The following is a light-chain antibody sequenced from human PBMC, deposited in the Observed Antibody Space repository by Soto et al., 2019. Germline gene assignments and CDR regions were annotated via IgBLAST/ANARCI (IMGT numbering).Light chain of an antibody. CDR2: GAS. Sequence: EIVMTQSPATLSVSPGERATLSCRASQSVSSNLAWYQQKPGQAPRLLIYGASTRATGIPARFSGSGSGTVFTLTISSLQSEDFAVYYCQQYNNWTPVTFGPGTKLEIK. CDR1: QSVSSN. V-gene: IGKV3-15*01. CDR3: QQYNNWTPVT. J-gene: IGKJ2*01.